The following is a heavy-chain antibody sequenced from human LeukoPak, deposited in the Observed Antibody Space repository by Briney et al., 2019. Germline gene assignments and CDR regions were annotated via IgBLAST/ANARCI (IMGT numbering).Heavy chain of an antibody. Sequence: GGSLRLSCAASGFTFDDYGMSWARQAPGKGLDWVSYISGTGSTIYYADSVKGRFTVSRDNAKNSLYLQMNSLRAEDTAVYYCARLGQFDYWGQGTLVTVSS. V-gene: IGHV3-11*01. CDR2: ISGTGSTI. CDR1: GFTFDDYG. CDR3: ARLGQFDY. J-gene: IGHJ4*02.